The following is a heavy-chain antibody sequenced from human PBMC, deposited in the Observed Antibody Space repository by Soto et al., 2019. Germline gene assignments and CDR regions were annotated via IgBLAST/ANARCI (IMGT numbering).Heavy chain of an antibody. CDR2: IRSKANSYAT. V-gene: IGHV3-73*01. CDR1: GFTFSGSA. D-gene: IGHD1-26*01. CDR3: TIPRYSGSYLTFDY. J-gene: IGHJ4*02. Sequence: PGGSLRLSCAASGFTFSGSAMHWVRQASGKGLEWVGRIRSKANSYATAYAASVKGRFTISRDDSKNTAYLQMNSLKTEDTAVYYCTIPRYSGSYLTFDYWGQGTLVTVSS.